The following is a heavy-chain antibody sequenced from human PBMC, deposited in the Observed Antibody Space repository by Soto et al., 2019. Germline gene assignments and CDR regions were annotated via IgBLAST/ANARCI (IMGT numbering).Heavy chain of an antibody. V-gene: IGHV3-74*01. CDR1: GFTFTTYW. CDR3: ARGLKNYYGVDV. CDR2: IKGDGSSL. Sequence: EVKVVESGGGLVQPGGSLRLSCAASGFTFTTYWMHWVRQVPGKGLVWVSRIKGDGSSLSYADSVKGRFTISRDNVENMVYMQMGILCSDDTAVYYCARGLKNYYGVDVWGQGTTVTVSS. J-gene: IGHJ6*02.